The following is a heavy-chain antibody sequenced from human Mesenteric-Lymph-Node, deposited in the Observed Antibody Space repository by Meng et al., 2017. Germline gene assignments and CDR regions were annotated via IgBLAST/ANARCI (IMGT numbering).Heavy chain of an antibody. D-gene: IGHD3-16*02. CDR3: ARELSGYDYVWGSYRYGAFDY. CDR1: GFTFNNYW. V-gene: IGHV3-7*01. J-gene: IGHJ4*02. Sequence: GESLKISCAASGFTFNNYWMSWVRQAPGKGLEWVALIKQDGSARKYVDSVTGRFTISRDNAKNSLYLQMSSLRADDTAVYYCARELSGYDYVWGSYRYGAFDYWGQGTLVTVSS. CDR2: IKQDGSAR.